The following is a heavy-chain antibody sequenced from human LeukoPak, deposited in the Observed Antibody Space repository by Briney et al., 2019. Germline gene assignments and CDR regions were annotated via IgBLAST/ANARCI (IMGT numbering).Heavy chain of an antibody. J-gene: IGHJ6*02. Sequence: SVKVSCKASGGTFSSYAISWVRQAPGQGREWMGRIIPILGIANYAQKFQGRVTITADKSTSTAYMELSSLRSEDTAVYYCARDGDGYCSSTSCLRGIDVWGQGTTVTVSS. V-gene: IGHV1-69*04. CDR3: ARDGDGYCSSTSCLRGIDV. CDR2: IIPILGIA. D-gene: IGHD2-2*01. CDR1: GGTFSSYA.